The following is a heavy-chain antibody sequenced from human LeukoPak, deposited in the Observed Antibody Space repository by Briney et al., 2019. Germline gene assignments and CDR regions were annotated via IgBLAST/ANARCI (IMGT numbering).Heavy chain of an antibody. Sequence: GGSLRLSCATSGFTFSSNWMSWVRQAPGKGLEYVSAISSNGGSTYYADSVKGRFTISRDNSKNTLYLQMSSLRAEDTAVYYCVKVRITMNPGDYWGQGTLVTVSS. J-gene: IGHJ4*02. CDR3: VKVRITMNPGDY. V-gene: IGHV3-64D*06. CDR2: ISSNGGST. D-gene: IGHD3-22*01. CDR1: GFTFSSNW.